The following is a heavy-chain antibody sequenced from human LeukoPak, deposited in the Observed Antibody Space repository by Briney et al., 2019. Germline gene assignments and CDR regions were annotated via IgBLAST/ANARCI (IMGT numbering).Heavy chain of an antibody. J-gene: IGHJ4*02. CDR3: ARLQCSSTTCPFDY. CDR2: IYPGDSDT. V-gene: IGHV5-51*01. D-gene: IGHD2-2*01. CDR1: GYSFTSYW. Sequence: GESLKISCKGSGYSFTSYWIGWVRQMPGKGLEWMGIIYPGDSDTRYNPSFQGQVTISADKSISTAYLQWSSLKASDSAMYYCARLQCSSTTCPFDYWGQGTLVTVSS.